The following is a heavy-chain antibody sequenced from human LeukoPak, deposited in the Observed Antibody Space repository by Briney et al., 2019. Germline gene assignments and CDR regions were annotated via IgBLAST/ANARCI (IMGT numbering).Heavy chain of an antibody. CDR3: ARRRYSSGWLAGGRYYYYMDV. CDR2: INHSGST. CDR1: GGSFSGYY. J-gene: IGHJ6*03. V-gene: IGHV4-34*01. Sequence: SETLSLTCAVYGGSFSGYYWSWIRQPPGKGLEWIWEINHSGSTNYNPSLKSRVTISVDTSKNQFSLKLSSVTAADTAVYYWARRRYSSGWLAGGRYYYYMDVWGKGTTVTVSS. D-gene: IGHD6-19*01.